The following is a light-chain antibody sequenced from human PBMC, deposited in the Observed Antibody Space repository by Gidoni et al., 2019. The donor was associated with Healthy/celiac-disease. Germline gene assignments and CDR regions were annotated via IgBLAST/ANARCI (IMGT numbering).Light chain of an antibody. CDR2: KAS. J-gene: IGKJ2*01. CDR1: QSISSW. V-gene: IGKV1-5*03. CDR3: QQYNSPWYT. Sequence: DIQMTQSPSTLSASVGDRVTITCRASQSISSWLAWYQQKPGKAPKLLIYKASSLESGVPSRFSGSGSGTEFTLTISSLQPDDFATYYCQQYNSPWYTFGQXTKLEIK.